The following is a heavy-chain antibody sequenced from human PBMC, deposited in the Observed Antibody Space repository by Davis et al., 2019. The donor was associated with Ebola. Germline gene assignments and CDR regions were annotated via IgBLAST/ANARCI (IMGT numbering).Heavy chain of an antibody. D-gene: IGHD1-26*01. CDR2: IYSGGST. CDR3: ARDLSGIAGMDV. CDR1: GFTVSSNY. V-gene: IGHV3-53*01. J-gene: IGHJ6*02. Sequence: GESLKISRAASGFTVSSNYMNWVRQAPGKGLEWVSIIYSGGSTYYADSLKGRFTLSRDNSKNTLYLQMNSLRAEDTAVYYCARDLSGIAGMDVWGQGTTVTVSS.